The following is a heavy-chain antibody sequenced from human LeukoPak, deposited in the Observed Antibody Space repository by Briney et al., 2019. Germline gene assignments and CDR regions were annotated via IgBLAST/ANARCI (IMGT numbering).Heavy chain of an antibody. CDR3: TTPRSVYDYYNYYYGMDV. J-gene: IGHJ6*02. CDR2: MKSKTDGGTP. V-gene: IGHV3-15*01. D-gene: IGHD5/OR15-5a*01. Sequence: PGGSLRPSRALSRFALSNALVSSVPEAPGTRVEWCGRMKSKTDGGTPDYAAPVKGRSTISRDDSKKTLFLQMNSLKTEDTAVYYCTTPRSVYDYYNYYYGMDVWGQGTTVTVSS. CDR1: RFALSNAL.